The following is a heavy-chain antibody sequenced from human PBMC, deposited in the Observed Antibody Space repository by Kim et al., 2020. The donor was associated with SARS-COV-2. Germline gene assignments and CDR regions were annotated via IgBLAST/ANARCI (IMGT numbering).Heavy chain of an antibody. CDR3: ARYKTYFDASPFDP. V-gene: IGHV3-11*06. CDR2: ISSRSTYT. J-gene: IGHJ5*02. Sequence: GGSLRLSCAASGFIFTDSYMTWIRQAPGKGLEWVSSISSRSTYTNYADSVKGRFTISRDNAKNSLYLQMNSLSAEDTAMYYCARYKTYFDASPFDPWGQGTLVTVSS. D-gene: IGHD3-9*01. CDR1: GFIFTDSY.